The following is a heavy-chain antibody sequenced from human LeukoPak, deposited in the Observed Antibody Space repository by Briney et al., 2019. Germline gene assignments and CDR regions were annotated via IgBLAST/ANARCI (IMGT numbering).Heavy chain of an antibody. CDR3: ARLMVRGVTDY. J-gene: IGHJ4*02. V-gene: IGHV1-2*04. CDR1: GYTFTDYY. CDR2: INPNSGGT. D-gene: IGHD3-10*01. Sequence: ASVKVSCKTSGYTFTDYYIHWVRQAPGQGLEWMGWINPNSGGTNYAQKFQGWVTMTRDTSISTAYMELSRLRSDDTAVYYCARLMVRGVTDYWGQGTLVTVSS.